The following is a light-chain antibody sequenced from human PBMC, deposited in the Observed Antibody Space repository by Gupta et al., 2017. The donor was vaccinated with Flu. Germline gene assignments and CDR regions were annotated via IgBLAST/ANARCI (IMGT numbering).Light chain of an antibody. CDR3: MQALQTAWT. J-gene: IGKJ1*01. CDR2: LGS. CDR1: QSLLHSNGYNY. V-gene: IGKV2-28*01. Sequence: DIVMTQSPLSLPVTPGGPASISCRSSQSLLHSNGYNYLDWYLQKPGQSPQLLIYLGSNRASEVPDRFSGSGSGTDFTLKISRVEAEDVGVYYCMQALQTAWTFGQGTKVEIK.